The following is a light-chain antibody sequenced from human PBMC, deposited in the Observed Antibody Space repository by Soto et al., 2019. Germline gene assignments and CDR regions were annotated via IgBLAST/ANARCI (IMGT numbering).Light chain of an antibody. CDR1: QSVSSNY. Sequence: ESVLTQSPGTLSLSPGERATLSCRASQSVSSNYLAWYQQKPGQAPRLLIYGASSRATGIPDRFSGSGSGTDFTLTISRLEPEDFAVYYCQQYGGSPPQTFGQGDQGGYQ. V-gene: IGKV3-20*01. J-gene: IGKJ1*01. CDR2: GAS. CDR3: QQYGGSPPQT.